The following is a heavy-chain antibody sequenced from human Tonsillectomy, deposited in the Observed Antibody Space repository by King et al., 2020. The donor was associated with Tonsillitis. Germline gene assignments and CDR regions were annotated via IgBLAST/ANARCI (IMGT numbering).Heavy chain of an antibody. CDR1: GFTFSSYA. V-gene: IGHV3-23*04. Sequence: DVQLVESGGGLVQPGGSLRLSCAASGFTFSSYAMSGVRQAPGKGLEWVSAISGSGGSTYYADSVKGRFTISRDNSKNTLYLQMNSRRAEDTAVYYRAKVSPTSYYDSSGYYLLGYFDYWGQGTLVTVSS. J-gene: IGHJ4*02. CDR2: ISGSGGST. D-gene: IGHD3-22*01. CDR3: AKVSPTSYYDSSGYYLLGYFDY.